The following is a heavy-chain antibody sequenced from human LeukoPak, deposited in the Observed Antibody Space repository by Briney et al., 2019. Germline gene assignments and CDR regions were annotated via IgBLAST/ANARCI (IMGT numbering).Heavy chain of an antibody. J-gene: IGHJ3*02. D-gene: IGHD2-2*01. V-gene: IGHV3-9*01. Sequence: GGSLRLSCAASGFTFDDYAMHWVRQAPGKGLEWVSGISWNSGSIGYADSVKGRFTISRDNAKNSLYLQMNSLRAEDTALYYCAKVGYCSSTSCYQDAFDIWGQGTMVTVSS. CDR2: ISWNSGSI. CDR3: AKVGYCSSTSCYQDAFDI. CDR1: GFTFDDYA.